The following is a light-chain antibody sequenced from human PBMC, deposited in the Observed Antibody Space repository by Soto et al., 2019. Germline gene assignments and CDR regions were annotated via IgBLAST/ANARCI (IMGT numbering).Light chain of an antibody. CDR3: QHYNNWPPWT. CDR2: GAS. CDR1: QSVSSN. V-gene: IGKV3-15*01. J-gene: IGKJ1*01. Sequence: EIVMTQSPATLSVSPGERATLSCRASQSVSSNLAWYQQKPGQAPRLLIYGASTRATGIPARFGGSGSGTEFTLTISSLQSEDFAVYYRQHYNNWPPWTFGQGTKV.